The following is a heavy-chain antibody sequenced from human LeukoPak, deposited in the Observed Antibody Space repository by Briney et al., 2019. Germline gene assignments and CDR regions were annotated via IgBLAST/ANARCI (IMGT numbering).Heavy chain of an antibody. CDR1: GFTFSSYS. V-gene: IGHV3-21*01. CDR2: ISSSSSYI. Sequence: GGSLRLSCAASGFTFSSYSMNWVRQAPGKGLEWVSSISSSSSYIYYADSVKGRFTISRDNAKNSLYLQMNSLRAEDTAVYYCARGRIAARDFDYWGQGTLVTVSS. D-gene: IGHD6-6*01. J-gene: IGHJ4*02. CDR3: ARGRIAARDFDY.